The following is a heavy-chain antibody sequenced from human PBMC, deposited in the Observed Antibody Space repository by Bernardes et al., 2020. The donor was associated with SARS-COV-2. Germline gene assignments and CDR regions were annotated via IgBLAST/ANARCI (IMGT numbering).Heavy chain of an antibody. D-gene: IGHD4-17*01. CDR1: GFTFRNYA. V-gene: IGHV3-23*01. Sequence: GGSLRLSCAASGFTFRNYAINWVRQAPGKGLEWVSGISGSGGSTYYADSVKGRLTISRDNSKNTLYLQMNSLRAEDTAVYYCAGGDYVYYYYAMDVWGQGTTVTVSS. CDR2: ISGSGGST. J-gene: IGHJ6*02. CDR3: AGGDYVYYYYAMDV.